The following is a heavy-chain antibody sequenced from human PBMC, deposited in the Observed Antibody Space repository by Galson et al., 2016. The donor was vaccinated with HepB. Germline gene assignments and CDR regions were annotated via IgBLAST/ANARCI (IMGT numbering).Heavy chain of an antibody. V-gene: IGHV3-30-3*01. CDR3: ARGVNDYGDY. J-gene: IGHJ4*02. CDR2: ISYDGNGK. CDR1: GFTFSGYP. D-gene: IGHD5/OR15-5a*01. Sequence: SLRLSCAASGFTFSGYPMHWVRQAPGKGLEWLTVISYDGNGKYYADSAKGRFTISRDNAKSSLYLQMNRLRAEDTARYFCARGVNDYGDYWGQGTSVTVSS.